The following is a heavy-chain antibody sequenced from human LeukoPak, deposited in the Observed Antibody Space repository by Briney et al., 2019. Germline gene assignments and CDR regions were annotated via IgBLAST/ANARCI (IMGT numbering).Heavy chain of an antibody. V-gene: IGHV4-59*12. Sequence: SETLSLTCTVSGGSISSYYWSWIRQPPGKGLEWIGYIYYSGSTNYNPSLKSRVTISVDTSKNQFSLKLSSVTAADTAVYYCAREWRHMVRGVINYWGQGTLVTVSS. CDR3: AREWRHMVRGVINY. D-gene: IGHD3-10*01. CDR1: GGSISSYY. CDR2: IYYSGST. J-gene: IGHJ4*02.